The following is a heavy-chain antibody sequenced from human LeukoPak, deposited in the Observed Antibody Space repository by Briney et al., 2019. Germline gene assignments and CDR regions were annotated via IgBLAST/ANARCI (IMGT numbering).Heavy chain of an antibody. V-gene: IGHV1-8*02. Sequence: ASVKVSCKASGGTFSSYAISWVRQAPGQGLEWMGWMNPNRGNTGYAQKFQGRVTITRNTSISTAYMELSSLRSEDTAVYYCARTYGESSDDALDIWGQGTMVTVSS. CDR1: GGTFSSYA. D-gene: IGHD1-26*01. CDR2: MNPNRGNT. J-gene: IGHJ3*02. CDR3: ARTYGESSDDALDI.